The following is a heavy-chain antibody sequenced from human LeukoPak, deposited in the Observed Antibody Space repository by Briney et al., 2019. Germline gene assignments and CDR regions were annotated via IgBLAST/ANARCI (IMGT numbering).Heavy chain of an antibody. J-gene: IGHJ6*04. CDR1: GYTFTSYY. D-gene: IGHD3-22*01. V-gene: IGHV1-46*01. CDR3: ARGGNYYDRNPDV. Sequence: ASVKVSCKASGYTFTSYYMHWVRQAPGQGLEWMGIINPSGGSTSYAQKFQGRVTITRNTSISTAYMELSSLRSEDTAVYYCARGGNYYDRNPDVWGKGTTVTVSS. CDR2: INPSGGST.